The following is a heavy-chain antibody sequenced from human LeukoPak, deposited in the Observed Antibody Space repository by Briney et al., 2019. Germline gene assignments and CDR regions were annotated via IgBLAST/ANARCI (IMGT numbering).Heavy chain of an antibody. CDR1: GFTFSSYS. Sequence: PGGSLSLSCAASGFTFSSYSMNWVRQAPGKGLEWVSYISSGGSTIYYADSVEGRFTISRDNAKNSLFLQMNSLRDEDTAIYYCVRDDAGTDHNYFGMDVWGQGTTVTVSS. CDR3: VRDDAGTDHNYFGMDV. D-gene: IGHD1-14*01. J-gene: IGHJ6*02. V-gene: IGHV3-48*02. CDR2: ISSGGSTI.